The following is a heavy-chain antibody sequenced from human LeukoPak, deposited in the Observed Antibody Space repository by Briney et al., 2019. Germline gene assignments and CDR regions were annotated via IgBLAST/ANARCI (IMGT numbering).Heavy chain of an antibody. V-gene: IGHV3-48*03. CDR2: ISGSGSTI. Sequence: GGSLRLSCAASGFTFSSYEMNWVRQAPGKGLEWVSYISGSGSTIYYADSVKGRFTISRDNAKNSLYLQMNSLRAEDTAVYYCASNLGDCSGGSCYSLFDYWGQGTLVTVSS. CDR1: GFTFSSYE. CDR3: ASNLGDCSGGSCYSLFDY. D-gene: IGHD2-15*01. J-gene: IGHJ4*02.